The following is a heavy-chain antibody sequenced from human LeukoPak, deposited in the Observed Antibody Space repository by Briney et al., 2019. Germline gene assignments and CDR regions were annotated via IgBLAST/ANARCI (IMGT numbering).Heavy chain of an antibody. D-gene: IGHD2-8*01. CDR1: GFPFIEYS. V-gene: IGHV3-23*01. CDR2: ISGSGDRR. Sequence: GGSLRLSCTASGFPFIEYSMNWVRQAPGKGLEWVSSISGSGDRRDSADSVKGRFTISRDNSKNTLYLEMYSLRAEDTAVYYCAKDRGHCTNGVCHNYYYMDVWGKGTTVTVSS. J-gene: IGHJ6*03. CDR3: AKDRGHCTNGVCHNYYYMDV.